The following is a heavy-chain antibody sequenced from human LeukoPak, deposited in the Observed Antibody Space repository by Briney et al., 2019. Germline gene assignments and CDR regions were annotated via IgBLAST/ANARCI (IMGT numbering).Heavy chain of an antibody. CDR1: GFTFSSYW. V-gene: IGHV3-7*01. J-gene: IGHJ4*02. CDR2: INHNGNVN. Sequence: GGSLRLSCAASGFTFSSYWMNWARQAPGKGLEWVASINHNGNVNYYVDSVKGRFTISRDNAKNSLYLQMNSLRAEDTAVYYCANHPFGGVIAYFDYWGRGTLVTVSS. D-gene: IGHD3-16*02. CDR3: ANHPFGGVIAYFDY.